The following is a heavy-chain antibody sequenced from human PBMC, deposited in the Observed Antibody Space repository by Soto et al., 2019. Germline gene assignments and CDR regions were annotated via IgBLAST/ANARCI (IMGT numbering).Heavy chain of an antibody. J-gene: IGHJ4*02. D-gene: IGHD6-25*01. CDR3: ANKKERSRHHYFEG. CDR1: GYTFTTYD. V-gene: IGHV1-8*02. CDR2: MNPSNGNT. Sequence: ASVKVSCKASGYTFTTYDVSWVRQAVGQGLEWMGWMNPSNGNTGYAQKFQGRVTMTRNTSISTVYMELSGLRPDDTAVYYCANKKERSRHHYFEGWGQGTTVSVSS.